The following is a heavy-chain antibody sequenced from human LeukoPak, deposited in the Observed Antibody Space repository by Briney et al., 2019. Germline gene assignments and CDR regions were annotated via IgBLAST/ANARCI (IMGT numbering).Heavy chain of an antibody. J-gene: IGHJ4*02. CDR3: ARDQPWGSPGMD. Sequence: GGSLRLSCAGSGFTFSDYWMTWVRQAPGKGLEWVANIKEDGSDKQYVDSVKGRFTISRDNAKNSLYLQMNSLRAEDTAVYYCARDQPWGSPGMDWGQGTLVTVSS. CDR2: IKEDGSDK. D-gene: IGHD3-16*01. V-gene: IGHV3-7*01. CDR1: GFTFSDYW.